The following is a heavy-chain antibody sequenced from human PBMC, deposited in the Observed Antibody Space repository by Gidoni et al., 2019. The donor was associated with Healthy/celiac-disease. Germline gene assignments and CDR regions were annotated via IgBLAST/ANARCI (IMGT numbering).Heavy chain of an antibody. CDR1: GGSFSAYY. V-gene: IGHV4-34*01. CDR3: ARARAARPRIAAAGRRRRGWFDP. Sequence: QVQLQQWGAGLLKPSETLSLTCAVYGGSFSAYYWSWIRQPPGKGLEWIGEINHSGSTNYNPSLKSRVTISVDTSKNQFSLKLSSVTAADTAVYYGARARAARPRIAAAGRRRRGWFDPWGQGTLVTVSS. D-gene: IGHD6-13*01. CDR2: INHSGST. J-gene: IGHJ5*02.